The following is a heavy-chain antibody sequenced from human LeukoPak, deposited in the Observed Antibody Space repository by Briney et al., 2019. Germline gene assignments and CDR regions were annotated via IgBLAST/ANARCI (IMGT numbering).Heavy chain of an antibody. J-gene: IGHJ5*02. Sequence: ASVKVSCKASGYTFTSYGISWVRQAPGQGLEWMGWISAYNGNTNYAQKLQGRVTMTTDTSTSTAYMELRSLRSDDTAVYYCARDSLRFRLSGLSNWFDPWGQGTLVTVSS. V-gene: IGHV1-18*01. CDR3: ARDSLRFRLSGLSNWFDP. CDR1: GYTFTSYG. D-gene: IGHD3-10*01. CDR2: ISAYNGNT.